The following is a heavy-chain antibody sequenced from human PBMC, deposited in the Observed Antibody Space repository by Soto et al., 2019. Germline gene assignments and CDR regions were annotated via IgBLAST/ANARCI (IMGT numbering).Heavy chain of an antibody. CDR1: GGSISSSSYY. J-gene: IGHJ4*02. D-gene: IGHD4-17*01. Sequence: TSETLSLTCTVSGGSISSSSYYWGWIRQPPGKGLEWIGSIYYSGSTYYNPSLKGRVTISVDTSKNQFSLKLSSVTAADTAVYYRARLVDYGEFYWGQGTLVTVSS. CDR3: ARLVDYGEFY. V-gene: IGHV4-39*01. CDR2: IYYSGST.